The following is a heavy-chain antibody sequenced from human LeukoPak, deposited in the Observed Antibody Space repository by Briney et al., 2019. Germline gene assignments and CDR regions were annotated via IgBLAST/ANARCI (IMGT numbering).Heavy chain of an antibody. CDR3: ARETGYYDSSGFDY. V-gene: IGHV4-38-2*02. J-gene: IGHJ4*02. CDR2: IYYSGST. Sequence: SETLSLTCTVSGYSITSGYYWGWIRQPPGKGLEWIGSIYYSGSTYYNPSLKSRVTISVDTSKNQFSLRLSSVTAADTAVYYCARETGYYDSSGFDYWGQETLVTVSS. CDR1: GYSITSGYY. D-gene: IGHD3-22*01.